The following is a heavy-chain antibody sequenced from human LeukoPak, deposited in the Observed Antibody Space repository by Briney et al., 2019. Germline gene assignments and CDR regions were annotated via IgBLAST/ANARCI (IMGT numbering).Heavy chain of an antibody. J-gene: IGHJ4*02. Sequence: GGSLRLACAASGFSFSTQRMHWVRQAPGKGLEWVSGISGSGDSTYYADSVKGRFTISRDNSRNTLYLQMNSLRAEDTAVYYCAKDYGDHDYWGQGTLVTVSS. V-gene: IGHV3-23*01. CDR1: GFSFSTQR. CDR3: AKDYGDHDY. CDR2: ISGSGDST. D-gene: IGHD4-17*01.